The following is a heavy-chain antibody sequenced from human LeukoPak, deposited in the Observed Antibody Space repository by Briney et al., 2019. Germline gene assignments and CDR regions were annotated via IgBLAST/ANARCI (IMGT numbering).Heavy chain of an antibody. CDR3: ARDGEMAAVYFDY. Sequence: SVTVSCKASGGTFSTYPISWVRQAPGQGLEWMGGIIPIVGIANYAQKFRGRVTITADKSTNTAYMELSSLRSEDTAVYYCARDGEMAAVYFDYWGQGTLVTVSS. D-gene: IGHD5-24*01. CDR1: GGTFSTYP. CDR2: IIPIVGIA. V-gene: IGHV1-69*10. J-gene: IGHJ4*02.